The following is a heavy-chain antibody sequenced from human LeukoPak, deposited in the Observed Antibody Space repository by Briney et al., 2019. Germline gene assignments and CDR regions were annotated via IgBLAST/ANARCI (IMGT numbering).Heavy chain of an antibody. J-gene: IGHJ4*02. CDR3: ARRRRRSSSEDY. V-gene: IGHV1-69*05. D-gene: IGHD6-6*01. CDR2: IIPIFGTA. CDR1: GGTFSSYA. Sequence: SVEVSCKASGGTFSSYAISWVRQAPGQGLEWMGGIIPIFGTANYAQKFQGRVTITTDESTSTDHMELSSQRSEDTSVYYCARRRRRSSSEDYWGQGTLVTVSS.